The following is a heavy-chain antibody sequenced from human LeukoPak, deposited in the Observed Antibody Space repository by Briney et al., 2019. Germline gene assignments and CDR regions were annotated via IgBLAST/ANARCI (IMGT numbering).Heavy chain of an antibody. J-gene: IGHJ4*02. D-gene: IGHD2-8*02. Sequence: ASAKVSCKASGYTFTTYDINWVRQATGQGLEWMGWMNPNSANTGYAQKFQGRVTITRNTSISTAYMELNSLRSDDTAVYYCARARLVRGPVTPLYYFDYWGQGVLVTVSS. V-gene: IGHV1-8*03. CDR1: GYTFTTYD. CDR2: MNPNSANT. CDR3: ARARLVRGPVTPLYYFDY.